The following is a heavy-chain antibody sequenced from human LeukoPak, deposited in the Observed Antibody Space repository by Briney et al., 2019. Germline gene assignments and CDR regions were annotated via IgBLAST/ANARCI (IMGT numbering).Heavy chain of an antibody. CDR1: EFTFNSYS. J-gene: IGHJ4*02. V-gene: IGHV3-21*01. D-gene: IGHD6-19*01. CDR3: ARSPREQWLIDY. CDR2: INRRSDYI. Sequence: PGGSLRLSCAASEFTFNSYSMNWVRQAPGKGLEWVSSINRRSDYIYYADSVKGRFTISGDNAENSLYLQMNSLRDEDTAVYYCARSPREQWLIDYWGQGTQLTVSS.